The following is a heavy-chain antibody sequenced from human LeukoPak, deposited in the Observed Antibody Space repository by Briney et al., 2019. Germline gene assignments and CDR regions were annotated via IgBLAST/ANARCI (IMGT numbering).Heavy chain of an antibody. CDR1: GGSFSGYY. CDR2: INHSGST. CDR3: ARAGPYYYDSSGHALPSSAFDI. Sequence: SETLSLTCAVYGGSFSGYYWSWIRQPPGKGLEWIGEINHSGSTNYNPSLKSRVTISVDTSKNQFSLKLSSVTAADTAVYYCARAGPYYYDSSGHALPSSAFDIWGQGTMVTVSS. V-gene: IGHV4-34*01. D-gene: IGHD3-22*01. J-gene: IGHJ3*02.